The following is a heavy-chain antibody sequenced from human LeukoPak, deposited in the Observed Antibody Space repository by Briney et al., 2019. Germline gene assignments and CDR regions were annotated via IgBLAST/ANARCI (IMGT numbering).Heavy chain of an antibody. CDR1: GYSFTSYW. J-gene: IGHJ4*02. D-gene: IGHD6-6*01. Sequence: GESLKISCKGSGYSFTSYWIGWVRQMPGKGLEWMGIIYPGGSDTRYSPSFQGQVTISADKSISTAYLQWSSLKASDTAMYYCARHGKQLAPGEVYWGQGTLVTVSS. CDR3: ARHGKQLAPGEVY. V-gene: IGHV5-51*01. CDR2: IYPGGSDT.